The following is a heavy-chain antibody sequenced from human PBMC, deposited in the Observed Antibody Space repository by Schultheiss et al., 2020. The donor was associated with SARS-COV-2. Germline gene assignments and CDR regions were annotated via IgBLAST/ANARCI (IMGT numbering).Heavy chain of an antibody. D-gene: IGHD3-16*01. CDR1: GYTFTGYY. CDR3: ARDPFERRPSLDD. J-gene: IGHJ4*02. Sequence: ASVKVSCKASGYTFTGYYMHWVRQAPGQGLEWMGRINPNSGGTNYAQKFQGGVTMTWDTSISTAYVDLSSLTSDDTAVYYCARDPFERRPSLDDWGQGTLVTVSS. V-gene: IGHV1-2*06. CDR2: INPNSGGT.